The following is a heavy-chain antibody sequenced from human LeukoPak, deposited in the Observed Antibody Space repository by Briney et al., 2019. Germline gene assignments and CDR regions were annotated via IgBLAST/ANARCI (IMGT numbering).Heavy chain of an antibody. CDR1: GFTFDDYA. Sequence: GRSLRLSCPASGFTFDDYAMHWVRQAPGKGLEWVSGISWNSGSIGYADSVKGRFTISRDNAKNCLYLQMNSLRAEDTALYYCAKDMVRGFYGMDVWGQGTTVTVSS. J-gene: IGHJ6*02. CDR3: AKDMVRGFYGMDV. V-gene: IGHV3-9*01. CDR2: ISWNSGSI. D-gene: IGHD3-10*01.